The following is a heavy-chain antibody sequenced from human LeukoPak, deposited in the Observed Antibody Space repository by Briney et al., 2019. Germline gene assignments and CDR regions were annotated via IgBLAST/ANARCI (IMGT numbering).Heavy chain of an antibody. V-gene: IGHV3-23*01. CDR2: ISGSGGST. J-gene: IGHJ6*03. CDR3: AKVKGDNSSSWYRGFYYYYYYMDV. Sequence: GSLRLSCAASGFTFSSYAMSWVRQAPGKGLEWVSAISGSGGSTYYADSVKGRFTISRDNSKNTLYLQMNSLRAEDTAVYYCAKVKGDNSSSWYRGFYYYYYYMDVWGKGTMVTVSS. CDR1: GFTFSSYA. D-gene: IGHD6-13*01.